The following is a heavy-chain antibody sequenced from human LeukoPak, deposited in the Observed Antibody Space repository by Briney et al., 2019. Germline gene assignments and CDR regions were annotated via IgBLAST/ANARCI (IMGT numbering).Heavy chain of an antibody. V-gene: IGHV3-66*01. CDR2: IYSGGST. Sequence: GGSLRLSCAASGFTVSSNYMSWVRQAPGKELEWVSVIYSGGSTYYADSVKGRFTISRDNSKNTLYLQMNSLRAEDTAVYYCARESYYDSSGLDYWGQGTLVTVSS. D-gene: IGHD3-22*01. CDR3: ARESYYDSSGLDY. J-gene: IGHJ4*02. CDR1: GFTVSSNY.